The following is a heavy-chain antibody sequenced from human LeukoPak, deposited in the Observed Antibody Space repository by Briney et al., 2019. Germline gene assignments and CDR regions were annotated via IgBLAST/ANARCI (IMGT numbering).Heavy chain of an antibody. Sequence: QSGGSLRLSCAASGFFFSNYAMSWVRQAPGKGLEWVSGISDSGSSTYYADSVKGRFTISRDNFKNTLFLQMSSLRAEDTAVYYCARDQKWLGTHDYWGQGTLVTVSS. J-gene: IGHJ4*02. CDR3: ARDQKWLGTHDY. CDR2: ISDSGSST. V-gene: IGHV3-23*01. CDR1: GFFFSNYA. D-gene: IGHD6-19*01.